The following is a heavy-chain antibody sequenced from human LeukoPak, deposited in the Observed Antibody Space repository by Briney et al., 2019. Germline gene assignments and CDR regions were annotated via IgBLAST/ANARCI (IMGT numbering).Heavy chain of an antibody. D-gene: IGHD1-1*01. Sequence: PGGSLRLSCAASGFTFSSYAMSWVRQAPGKGLQWVSTISGSGGSTYYADSVKGRFTISRDNSKNTLYLQMNSLRAEDTAVYYCARRPGLERYCFDYWGQGTLVTVSS. CDR3: ARRPGLERYCFDY. CDR1: GFTFSSYA. J-gene: IGHJ4*02. CDR2: ISGSGGST. V-gene: IGHV3-23*01.